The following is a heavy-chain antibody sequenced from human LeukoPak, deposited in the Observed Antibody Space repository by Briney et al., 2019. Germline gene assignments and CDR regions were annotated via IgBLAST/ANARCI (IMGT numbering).Heavy chain of an antibody. D-gene: IGHD3-3*01. CDR3: ASPEWLPDSIDI. V-gene: IGHV3-21*01. Sequence: GGSLRLSCVASGFIFSSYNMNWVRQTPGKGLEWVSSISSSSNYIYYADSLKGRFTISRDNARNSLYLQMNSLTVEDTAVYYCASPEWLPDSIDIWGQGTMVTVSS. J-gene: IGHJ3*02. CDR2: ISSSSNYI. CDR1: GFIFSSYN.